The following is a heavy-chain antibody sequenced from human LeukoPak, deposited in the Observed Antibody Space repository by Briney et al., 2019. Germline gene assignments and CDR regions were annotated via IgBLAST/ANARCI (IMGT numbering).Heavy chain of an antibody. CDR2: ISYDGSNK. CDR3: AKGWDGSGPMDV. CDR1: GFTFSSCG. J-gene: IGHJ6*02. D-gene: IGHD3-10*01. V-gene: IGHV3-30*18. Sequence: LAGGSLRLSCAASGFTFSSCGMHWVRQAPGKGLEWVAVISYDGSNKYYADSVKGRFTISRDNSKNTLYLQMNSLRAEDTAVYYCAKGWDGSGPMDVWGQGTTVTVSS.